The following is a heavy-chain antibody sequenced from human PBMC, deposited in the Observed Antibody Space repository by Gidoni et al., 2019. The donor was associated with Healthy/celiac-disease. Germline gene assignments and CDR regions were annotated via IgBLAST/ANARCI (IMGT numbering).Heavy chain of an antibody. CDR3: APRRGGYDSY. CDR2: IYWDDDK. J-gene: IGHJ4*02. V-gene: IGHV2-5*02. Sequence: QITLKESGPTLVKPTQTLTLTCTFSGVSRSTSGVGVGWIRQPPGKALEWLALIYWDDDKRYSPSLKRRLTITKDTSKNQVVLTITNMDPVDTATYYCAPRRGGYDSYWSQGTLVTVSS. CDR1: GVSRSTSGVG. D-gene: IGHD5-12*01.